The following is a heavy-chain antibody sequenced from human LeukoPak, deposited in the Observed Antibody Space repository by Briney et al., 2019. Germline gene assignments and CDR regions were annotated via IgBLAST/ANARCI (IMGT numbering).Heavy chain of an antibody. J-gene: IGHJ4*02. CDR3: ARVRGYSYGYGDY. Sequence: SETLSLTCTVSGGSITSSSYSWGWIRQPPGKGLEWIGSIYYSGSTYYNPSLRSRVTISVDTSKNQFSLKLSSVTAADTAVYYCARVRGYSYGYGDYWGQGTLVTVSS. D-gene: IGHD5-18*01. CDR1: GGSITSSSYS. V-gene: IGHV4-39*07. CDR2: IYYSGST.